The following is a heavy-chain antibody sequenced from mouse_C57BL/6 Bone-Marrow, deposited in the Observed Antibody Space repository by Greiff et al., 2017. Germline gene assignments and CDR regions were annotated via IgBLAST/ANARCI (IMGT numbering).Heavy chain of an antibody. J-gene: IGHJ2*01. CDR3: ARENDGYYDYFDY. CDR1: GYTFTSYW. V-gene: IGHV1-64*01. Sequence: QVQLQQPGAELVKPGASVKLSCKAFGYTFTSYWMHWVKQRPGQGLEWIGMIHPNSGSTNYNEKFKSKATLTVDKSSSTAYMQLSSLTSEDSAVYYCARENDGYYDYFDYWGQGTTLTVSS. CDR2: IHPNSGST. D-gene: IGHD2-3*01.